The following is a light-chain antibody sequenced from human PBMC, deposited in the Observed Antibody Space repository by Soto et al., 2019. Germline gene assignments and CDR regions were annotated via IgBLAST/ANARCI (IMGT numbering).Light chain of an antibody. V-gene: IGKV3-20*01. CDR3: QQYDSSGT. CDR2: GAS. CDR1: QSVSNRY. Sequence: EIVLTQSPGTLSLSAGERATLPCRASQSVSNRYLAWYQQKPGQAPRLLISGASSRAADIPDRFSGSGSGTDFTLTINRLEPEDFAVYYCQQYDSSGTFGQGTKVDI. J-gene: IGKJ1*01.